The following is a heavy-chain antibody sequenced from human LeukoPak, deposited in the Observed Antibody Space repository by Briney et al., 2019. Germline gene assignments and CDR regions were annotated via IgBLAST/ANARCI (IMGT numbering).Heavy chain of an antibody. CDR1: GASLTSESYF. CDR2: MHHSGRT. J-gene: IGHJ6*02. CDR3: ATVRGAPAFYYYGRDV. Sequence: PSETVSLTCNVSGASLTSESYFWSWLRQHPGTGLEGIGYMHHSGRTYYNASLKSRVTISVVASKNQFSLKVNSVTAADTAVYYCATVRGAPAFYYYGRDVWGQGATGTVSS. V-gene: IGHV4-31*03. D-gene: IGHD1-26*01.